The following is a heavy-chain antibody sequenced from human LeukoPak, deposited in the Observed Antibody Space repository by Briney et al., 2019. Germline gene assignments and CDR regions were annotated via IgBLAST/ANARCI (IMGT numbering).Heavy chain of an antibody. V-gene: IGHV4-59*05. CDR3: ARDPYSGSYGPYYYYYMDV. Sequence: PSETLSLTCTVSGGSISSYYWSWIRQPPGKGLEWMGSIYYGGSTYYNPSLKSRVTISVDTSKNQFSLKLSSVTAADTAVYYCARDPYSGSYGPYYYYYMDVWGEGTTVTISS. D-gene: IGHD1-26*01. CDR1: GGSISSYY. CDR2: IYYGGST. J-gene: IGHJ6*03.